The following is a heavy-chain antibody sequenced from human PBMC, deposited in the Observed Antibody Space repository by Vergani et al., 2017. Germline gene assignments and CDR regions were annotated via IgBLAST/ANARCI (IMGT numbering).Heavy chain of an antibody. J-gene: IGHJ4*02. V-gene: IGHV3-NL1*01. CDR3: GRGSDKYT. Sequence: QVRLVESGGGVVQPGGSLRLSCAASGVTFSNYGMHWVRQGHGQGLGWGSSIKNTGDSTHYADPVKGRFTISRDNSKNTLYLQMNSLRVEDTAVYYCGRGSDKYTWGQGTLVTVSP. CDR1: GVTFSNYG. CDR2: IKNTGDST. D-gene: IGHD1-1*01.